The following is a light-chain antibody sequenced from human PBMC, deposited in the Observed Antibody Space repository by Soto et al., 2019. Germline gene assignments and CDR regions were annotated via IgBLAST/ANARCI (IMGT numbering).Light chain of an antibody. CDR2: DVS. CDR1: SSDIGGYNS. Sequence: QSALTQSPSASLSPGQSVTISCTGTSSDIGGYNSVSWYQQHPGKAPKVMIYDVSKRPSGVPDRFSGSKSGNTASLTVSALQAEDEADYYCSSYTDRNNLVFGTGTKV. V-gene: IGLV2-8*01. J-gene: IGLJ1*01. CDR3: SSYTDRNNLV.